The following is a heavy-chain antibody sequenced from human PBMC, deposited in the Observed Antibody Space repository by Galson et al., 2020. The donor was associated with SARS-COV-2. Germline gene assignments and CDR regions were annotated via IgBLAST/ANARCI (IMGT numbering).Heavy chain of an antibody. D-gene: IGHD3-16*01. V-gene: IGHV1-2*02. CDR3: ARDRNWGVTRGMDV. J-gene: IGHJ6*02. Sequence: ASVKVSCKASGYTFIDYYMHWVRQAPGQGLEWMGWFNPSRGGASYAQKFQGRVTMTRDTSISTAYMELTRLRSDDTAVYYCARDRNWGVTRGMDVWVRGTTVTVSS. CDR1: GYTFIDYY. CDR2: FNPSRGGA.